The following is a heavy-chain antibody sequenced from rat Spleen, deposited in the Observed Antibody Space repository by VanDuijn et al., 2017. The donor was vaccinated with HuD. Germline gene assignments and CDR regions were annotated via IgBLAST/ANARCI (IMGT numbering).Heavy chain of an antibody. CDR2: INNAGST. Sequence: EVQLQESGPGLVKPSQSLSLTCSVTGYSIKSSYRWNWIRKFPGNKLEWMGYINNAGSTNYNPSLKSRISITRDTSKNQFFLQVNSVTTEDTGTYYCARSDGTHYYLPFANWGQGTLVTVSS. CDR1: GYSIKSSYR. CDR3: ARSDGTHYYLPFAN. J-gene: IGHJ3*01. V-gene: IGHV3-3*01. D-gene: IGHD1-12*02.